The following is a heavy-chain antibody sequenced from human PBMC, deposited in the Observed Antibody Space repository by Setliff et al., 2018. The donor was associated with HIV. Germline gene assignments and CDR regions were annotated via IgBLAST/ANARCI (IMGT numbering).Heavy chain of an antibody. J-gene: IGHJ4*02. V-gene: IGHV3-21*01. CDR3: AALAAVFDY. CDR1: GFTFSSYN. CDR2: ISSTSTYT. Sequence: GGSLRLSCAASGFTFSSYNMNWVRQAPGKGLEWVSSISSTSTYTYYADSLKGRFTTSRDNSKNTLYLQMNTLRAGDTAVYYCAALAAVFDYWGQGTLVTVSS. D-gene: IGHD2-15*01.